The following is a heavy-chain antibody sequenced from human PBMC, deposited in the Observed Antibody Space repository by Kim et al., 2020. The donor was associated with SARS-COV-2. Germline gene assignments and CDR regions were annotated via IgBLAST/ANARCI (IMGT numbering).Heavy chain of an antibody. V-gene: IGHV3-73*01. CDR2: INSDVNTYAA. CDR1: GFTFSDSA. Sequence: GGSLRLSCAASGFTFSDSAMHWVRQAPGKGLEWLSRINSDVNTYAAAYTGGGRSSFTIYTRNTRYLPYLNMNSVNTEVTYFYYCARVPGTTYSFWDACG. J-gene: IGHJ3*02. CDR3: ARVPGTTYSFWDACG. D-gene: IGHD1-1*01.